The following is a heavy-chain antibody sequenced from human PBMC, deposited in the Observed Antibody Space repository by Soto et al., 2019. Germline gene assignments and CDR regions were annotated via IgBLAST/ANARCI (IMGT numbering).Heavy chain of an antibody. J-gene: IGHJ4*02. CDR2: SGTT. V-gene: IGHV4-39*01. CDR3: ATYGGDTGRFDY. Sequence: SETLSLTCTVSGVSLSSSNYYWGWIRQPPGKGLEWIGSGTTFNNPSLRSRVTISVDTSKNQFSLKLRSVTASDTAVYYCATYGGDTGRFDYWGQGILVTVSS. CDR1: GVSLSSSNYY. D-gene: IGHD4-17*01.